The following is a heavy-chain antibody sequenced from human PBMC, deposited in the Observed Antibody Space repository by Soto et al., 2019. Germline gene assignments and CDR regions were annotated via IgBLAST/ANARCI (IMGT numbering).Heavy chain of an antibody. D-gene: IGHD1-26*01. CDR2: IYWDDDK. Sequence: QITLKESGPPLVKPTQTLTLTCTFSGFSLSTSGVGVGWIRQPPGKALEWLAFIYWDDDKRYSPSLKSRLTIPNDTTTNPLGLPRATLNAADTATCHWGHSPKAGPSMGEFAWFAPWAKGPL. V-gene: IGHV2-5*02. CDR3: GHSPKAGPSMGEFAWFAP. CDR1: GFSLSTSGVG. J-gene: IGHJ5*02.